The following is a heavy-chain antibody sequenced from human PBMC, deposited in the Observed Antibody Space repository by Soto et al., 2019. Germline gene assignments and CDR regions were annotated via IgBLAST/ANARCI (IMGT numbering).Heavy chain of an antibody. J-gene: IGHJ4*02. CDR3: AKGPEYDILTGCDF. CDR1: GFTFSLSA. D-gene: IGHD3-9*01. Sequence: EVQLVESGGGFVQPGESLRLSCAASGFTFSLSAMSWVRQAPGRGLEWVSSISGGGSSTDYAESVKGRFTISRDNSKNTLHLQMNSLRAEDTALYYCAKGPEYDILTGCDFWGQGALVTVSS. CDR2: ISGGGSST. V-gene: IGHV3-23*04.